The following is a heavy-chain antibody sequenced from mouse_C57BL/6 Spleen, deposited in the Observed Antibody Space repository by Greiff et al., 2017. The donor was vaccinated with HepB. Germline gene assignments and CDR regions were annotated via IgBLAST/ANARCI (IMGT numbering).Heavy chain of an antibody. Sequence: EVQLQQSGPGMVKPSQSLSLTCTVTGYSITSGYDWHWIRHFPGNKLEWMGYISYSGSTNYNPSLKSRISITHDTSKNHFFLKLNSVTTEETATYYCAREGVYYGSSPWFAYWGQGTLVTVSA. J-gene: IGHJ3*01. CDR2: ISYSGST. D-gene: IGHD1-1*01. V-gene: IGHV3-1*01. CDR1: GYSITSGYD. CDR3: AREGVYYGSSPWFAY.